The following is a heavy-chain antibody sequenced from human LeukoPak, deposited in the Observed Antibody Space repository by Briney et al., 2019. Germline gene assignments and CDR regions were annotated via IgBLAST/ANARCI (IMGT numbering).Heavy chain of an antibody. D-gene: IGHD2-15*01. Sequence: PGGSLRLSCAASGFSFSSYEMNWARQAPGKGLEWVSYISSSGSAIFYADSVKGRFTISRDNAKNSLFLQMNSLRAEDTAFYYCASKGGFDDWGQGTLVTVSS. V-gene: IGHV3-48*03. CDR3: ASKGGFDD. CDR2: ISSSGSAI. CDR1: GFSFSSYE. J-gene: IGHJ4*02.